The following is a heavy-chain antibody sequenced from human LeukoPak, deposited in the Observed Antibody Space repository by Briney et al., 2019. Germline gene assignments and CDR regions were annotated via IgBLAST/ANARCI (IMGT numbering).Heavy chain of an antibody. CDR3: ANEGTYVLRFLEWFKYAYFQH. Sequence: GGSLRLSCAASGFTFSSYAMSWVRQAPGKGLEWVSAISGSGGSTYYADFVKGRFTISRDNSKNTLYLQMNSLRAEDTAVYYCANEGTYVLRFLEWFKYAYFQHWGQGTLVTVSS. CDR2: ISGSGGST. V-gene: IGHV3-23*01. J-gene: IGHJ1*01. CDR1: GFTFSSYA. D-gene: IGHD3-3*01.